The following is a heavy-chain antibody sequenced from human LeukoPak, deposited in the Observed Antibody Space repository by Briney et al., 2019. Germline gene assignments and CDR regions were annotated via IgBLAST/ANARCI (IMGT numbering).Heavy chain of an antibody. CDR1: GGSFSGYY. V-gene: IGHV4-59*08. CDR3: ARGGVRGTYDDY. Sequence: SETLSLTCAVYGGSFSGYYWSWIRQPPGKGLEWIGYIYYSGSTNYNPSLKSRVTISVDTSKNQFSLKLSSVTAADTAVYYCARGGVRGTYDDYWGQGTLVTVSS. D-gene: IGHD3-10*01. CDR2: IYYSGST. J-gene: IGHJ4*02.